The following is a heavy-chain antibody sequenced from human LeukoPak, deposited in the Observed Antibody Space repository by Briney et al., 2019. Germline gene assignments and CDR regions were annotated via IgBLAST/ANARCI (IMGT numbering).Heavy chain of an antibody. Sequence: GGSLRLSCAASGFTFSTYGMHWVRQAPGKGLEWVAIIRFDGSNNNYADSVKGRFTISRDNSKNTLYLHMNSLRAEDTAVYYCARDHGSAYVDYWGQGTQLTVSS. D-gene: IGHD3-22*01. CDR2: IRFDGSNN. V-gene: IGHV3-33*01. J-gene: IGHJ4*02. CDR1: GFTFSTYG. CDR3: ARDHGSAYVDY.